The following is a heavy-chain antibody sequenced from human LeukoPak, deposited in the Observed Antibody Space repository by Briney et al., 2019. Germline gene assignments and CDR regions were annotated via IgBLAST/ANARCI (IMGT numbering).Heavy chain of an antibody. CDR2: TYYSGST. Sequence: SETLSLTCTVSGGSISSGDYYWSWIRQPPGKGLEWIGYTYYSGSTYYNPSLKSRVTISVDTSKNQFSLKLSSVTAADTAVYYCAGAGLGYCSSTSCPRWDYWGQGTLVTVSS. J-gene: IGHJ4*02. V-gene: IGHV4-30-4*01. CDR1: GGSISSGDYY. D-gene: IGHD2-2*01. CDR3: AGAGLGYCSSTSCPRWDY.